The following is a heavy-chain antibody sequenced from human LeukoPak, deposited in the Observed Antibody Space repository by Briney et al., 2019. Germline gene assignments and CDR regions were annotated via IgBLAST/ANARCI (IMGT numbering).Heavy chain of an antibody. CDR1: GGSISSYY. Sequence: SETLSLTCTVSGGSISSYYWSWIRQPPGKGPERIGYIYYSGSTNYNPSLKSRVTISVDTSKNQFSLKLSPVTAADTAVYYCARSYGSGSYGGYFDYWGQGTLVTVSS. J-gene: IGHJ4*02. CDR3: ARSYGSGSYGGYFDY. D-gene: IGHD3-10*01. CDR2: IYYSGST. V-gene: IGHV4-59*08.